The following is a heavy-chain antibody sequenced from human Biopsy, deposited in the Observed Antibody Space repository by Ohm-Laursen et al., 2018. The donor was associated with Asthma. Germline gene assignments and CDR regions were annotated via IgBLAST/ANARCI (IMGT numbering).Heavy chain of an antibody. Sequence: SLRLSCTASGFNVNSYTFSWVRQAPGKGLAWVSAVSHDDEYKDYADSVKGRFTISRDYSKSTVYLQMNSLRLEDTAVYYCARDVGINAGPGHWSFNLLGRGTLVTVSS. CDR1: GFNVNSYT. CDR3: ARDVGINAGPGHWSFNL. D-gene: IGHD3-10*01. J-gene: IGHJ2*01. CDR2: VSHDDEYK. V-gene: IGHV3-30*04.